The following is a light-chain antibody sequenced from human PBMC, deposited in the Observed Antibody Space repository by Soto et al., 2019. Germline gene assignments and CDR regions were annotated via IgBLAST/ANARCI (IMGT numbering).Light chain of an antibody. Sequence: DIQMTQSPSSLSASVGDRVTITCRASQYISYYLNWYQHKPGIAPKLLISGASTLQTGVPSRFSGSGSGTDFTLTISSLHPEDFATYYCQQSYTSPLYTFGQGTNLDIK. V-gene: IGKV1-39*01. CDR3: QQSYTSPLYT. CDR1: QYISYY. CDR2: GAS. J-gene: IGKJ2*01.